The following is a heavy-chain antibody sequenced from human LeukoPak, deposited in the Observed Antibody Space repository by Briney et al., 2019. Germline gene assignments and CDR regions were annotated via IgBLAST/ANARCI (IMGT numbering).Heavy chain of an antibody. CDR1: GFTFSSYG. Sequence: PGGSLRLSCAASGFTFSSYGMHWVRQAPGKGLEWVAFIRYDGSNKYYADSVKGRSTISRDNSKNTLYLQMNSLRAEDTAVYYCAKNYDILTGRWYYFDYWGQGTLVTVSS. CDR3: AKNYDILTGRWYYFDY. V-gene: IGHV3-30*02. CDR2: IRYDGSNK. D-gene: IGHD3-9*01. J-gene: IGHJ4*02.